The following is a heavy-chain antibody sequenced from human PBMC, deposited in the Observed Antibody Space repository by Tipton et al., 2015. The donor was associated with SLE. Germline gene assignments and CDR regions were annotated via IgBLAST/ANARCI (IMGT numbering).Heavy chain of an antibody. CDR2: ISVYNGYT. J-gene: IGHJ4*02. Sequence: QLVQSGVEVKKPGASVKVSCKASGYTFIHKGISWVRQAPGQGLEFMGWISVYNGYTNYAQKFQGRVTLTTDTSTSTAYMELRSLRSEDTAVYYCARVVVGAFDYWGQGTLVTVSS. CDR1: GYTFIHKG. CDR3: ARVVVGAFDY. V-gene: IGHV1-18*01. D-gene: IGHD2-15*01.